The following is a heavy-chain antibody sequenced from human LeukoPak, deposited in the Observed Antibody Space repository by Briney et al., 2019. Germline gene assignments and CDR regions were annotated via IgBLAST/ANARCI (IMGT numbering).Heavy chain of an antibody. CDR1: GYTFTSYY. Sequence: ASVKVSCKASGYTFTSYYMHWVRQAPGQGLEWMGIINPSGGSTSYAQKFQGRVTMTRDTSTSTVYMELSSLRSEDTAVYYCARWGSWGSYYYDSRGYPSESNWFDPWGQGTLVTVSS. J-gene: IGHJ5*02. CDR2: INPSGGST. CDR3: ARWGSWGSYYYDSRGYPSESNWFDP. V-gene: IGHV1-46*01. D-gene: IGHD3-22*01.